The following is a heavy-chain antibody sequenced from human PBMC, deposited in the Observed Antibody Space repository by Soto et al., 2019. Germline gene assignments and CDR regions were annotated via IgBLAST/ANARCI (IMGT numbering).Heavy chain of an antibody. CDR1: EFAFSTYN. V-gene: IGHV3-48*01. CDR3: ARGTSAKYSSSFNWA. CDR2: ISSSRSTI. D-gene: IGHD6-13*01. Sequence: DVQVVESGGGLVQTGGSLRLSGAASEFAFSTYNMNWVRQAPGKGLGWVSYISSSRSTIYYADSVKGRFTISRDNAQNSLYLHMNSLRAEDTAVYYCARGTSAKYSSSFNWAWGQGTLVTVSS. J-gene: IGHJ5*02.